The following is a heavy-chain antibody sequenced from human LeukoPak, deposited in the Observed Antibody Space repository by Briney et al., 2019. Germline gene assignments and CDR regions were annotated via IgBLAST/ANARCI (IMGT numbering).Heavy chain of an antibody. CDR3: ARDRTGYYDSSGYYHFDY. CDR1: GFTFSSYW. D-gene: IGHD3-22*01. J-gene: IGHJ4*02. Sequence: GSLRLSCAASGFTFSSYWMSWVRQAPGKGLEWVANIKQDGSEKYYVDSVKGRFTISRDNAKNSLYLQMNSLRAEDTAVYYCARDRTGYYDSSGYYHFDYWGQGTLVTVSS. V-gene: IGHV3-7*01. CDR2: IKQDGSEK.